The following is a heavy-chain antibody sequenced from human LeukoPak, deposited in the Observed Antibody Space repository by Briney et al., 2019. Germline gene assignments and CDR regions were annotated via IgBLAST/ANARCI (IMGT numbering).Heavy chain of an antibody. CDR2: ISGSGGST. CDR1: AFTFSSYG. Sequence: PGGSLRLSCAASAFTFSSYGMHWVRQAPGKGLEWVSAISGSGGSTYYADSVKGRFTISRDNSKNTLYLQMNSLRAEDTAVYYCAKRATTVVTRYYYMDVWGKGTTVTVSS. V-gene: IGHV3-23*01. CDR3: AKRATTVVTRYYYMDV. D-gene: IGHD4-23*01. J-gene: IGHJ6*03.